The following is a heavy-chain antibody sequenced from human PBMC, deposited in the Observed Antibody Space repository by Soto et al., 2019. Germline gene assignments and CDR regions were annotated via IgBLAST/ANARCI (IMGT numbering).Heavy chain of an antibody. CDR2: ISAYNGNT. D-gene: IGHD3-9*01. CDR3: ARDCGVLRYFDWLLYLSDYYYYGMDV. V-gene: IGHV1-18*01. J-gene: IGHJ6*02. Sequence: ASVKVSCKASGYTFTSYGISWVRQAPGQGLEWMGWISAYNGNTNYAQKLQGRVTMTTDTSTSTAYMELRSLRSDDTAVYYCARDCGVLRYFDWLLYLSDYYYYGMDVWGQGTTVTVSS. CDR1: GYTFTSYG.